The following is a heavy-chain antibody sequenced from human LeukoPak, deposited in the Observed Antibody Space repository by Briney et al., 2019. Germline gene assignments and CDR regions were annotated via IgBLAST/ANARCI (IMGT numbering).Heavy chain of an antibody. CDR3: GRGRSGYFDY. CDR2: IYTSGST. CDR1: GGSISSRTYY. D-gene: IGHD3-3*01. J-gene: IGHJ4*02. Sequence: NASQTLSLTCTVSGGSISSRTYYWSWIRQPAVKGLEGLGRIYTSGSTNYNPSHKSRLTISVDTSKNQYSLRLSSVTAADTAVYYCGRGRSGYFDYWGRGTLVTVSS. V-gene: IGHV4-61*02.